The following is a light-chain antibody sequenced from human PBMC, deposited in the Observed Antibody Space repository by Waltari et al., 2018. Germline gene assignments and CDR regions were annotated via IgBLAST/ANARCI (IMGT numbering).Light chain of an antibody. V-gene: IGLV2-23*01. Sequence: QSALTQPASVSGSPGQSITISCPGTSSDVGSYNFLSWYQHHPGKAPKLMIFEGSRRPSGISNRFSGSKSGNTASLTISGLQAEDEADYYCCSYAGSRTYVFGAGTKVTVL. CDR3: CSYAGSRTYV. CDR2: EGS. CDR1: SSDVGSYNF. J-gene: IGLJ1*01.